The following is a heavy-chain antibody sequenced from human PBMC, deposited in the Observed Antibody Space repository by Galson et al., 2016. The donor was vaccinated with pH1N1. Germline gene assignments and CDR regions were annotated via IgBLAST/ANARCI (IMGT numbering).Heavy chain of an antibody. J-gene: IGHJ6*02. Sequence: SLRHSCAASGFPFSSYAMHWVRQAPGKGLAWVAVVSYDGKNKYLADSVKGRFTISRDNSKNTVYLQMNSLGPDEPAVYYCARVFEEYFLYGMDVWGQGTTVTVSS. CDR3: ARVFEEYFLYGMDV. D-gene: IGHD2/OR15-2a*01. CDR2: VSYDGKNK. CDR1: GFPFSSYA. V-gene: IGHV3-30*04.